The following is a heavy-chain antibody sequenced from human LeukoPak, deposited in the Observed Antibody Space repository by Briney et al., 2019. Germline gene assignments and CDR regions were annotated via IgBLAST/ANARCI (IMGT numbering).Heavy chain of an antibody. CDR3: AKGNYDILTGYYFDY. Sequence: GGSLRLSCVASGFTFSDYYMTWVRQAPGKGLEWISYISSSGSTIYYADSVKGRFTISRDNAKNSLYLQMNSLRAEDTAVYYCAKGNYDILTGYYFDYWGQGTLVTVSS. D-gene: IGHD3-9*01. CDR2: ISSSGSTI. J-gene: IGHJ4*02. V-gene: IGHV3-11*04. CDR1: GFTFSDYY.